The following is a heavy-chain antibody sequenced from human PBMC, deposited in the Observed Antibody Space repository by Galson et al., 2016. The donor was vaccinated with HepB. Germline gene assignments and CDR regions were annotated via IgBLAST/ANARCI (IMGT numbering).Heavy chain of an antibody. Sequence: SLRLSCAASGFTFSAYAMHWVRQAPGKGLEWVGRIRSKTNTYATAYGESVKGRFTIPRDDSRNTAYLQMNSLKTEDTAVYYCMSYRDDYLRGGDWGQGTLVTVSS. CDR3: MSYRDDYLRGGD. D-gene: IGHD5-12*01. V-gene: IGHV3-73*01. CDR2: IRSKTNTYAT. J-gene: IGHJ4*02. CDR1: GFTFSAYA.